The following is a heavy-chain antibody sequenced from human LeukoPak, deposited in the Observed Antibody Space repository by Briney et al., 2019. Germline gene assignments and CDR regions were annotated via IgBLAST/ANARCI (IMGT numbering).Heavy chain of an antibody. CDR1: GGSISSYY. J-gene: IGHJ4*02. Sequence: SETLSLTCTVSGGSISSYYWSWIRQPPGKGLEWIGYIYYSGSTNYNPSLKSRVTISVDTSKNQFSLKLSSVTAADTAVYYCARSGDTAMWEVFDYWGQGTLVTVSS. CDR2: IYYSGST. D-gene: IGHD5-18*01. V-gene: IGHV4-59*01. CDR3: ARSGDTAMWEVFDY.